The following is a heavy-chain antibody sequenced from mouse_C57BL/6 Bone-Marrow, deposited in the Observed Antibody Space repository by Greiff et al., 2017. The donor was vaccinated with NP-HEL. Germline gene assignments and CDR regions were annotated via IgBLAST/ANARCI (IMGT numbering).Heavy chain of an antibody. CDR1: GYTFTDYY. Sequence: EVQLQESGPVLVKPGASVKMSCKASGYTFTDYYMNWVKQSHGKSLEWIGVINPYNGGTSYNQKFKGKATLTVAKSSSTAYMELNSLTSEDSAVYYCARRGGAGGYYWYFDVWGTGTTVTVSS. CDR3: ARRGGAGGYYWYFDV. CDR2: INPYNGGT. J-gene: IGHJ1*03. D-gene: IGHD1-1*02. V-gene: IGHV1-19*01.